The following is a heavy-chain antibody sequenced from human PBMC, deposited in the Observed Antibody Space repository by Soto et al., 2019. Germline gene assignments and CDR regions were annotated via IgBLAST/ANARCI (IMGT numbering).Heavy chain of an antibody. V-gene: IGHV3-9*01. CDR2: ITWNSGKI. J-gene: IGHJ4*01. CDR1: GFTFDDYA. CDR3: VKDSYADFHRVLSTAEYFFDY. D-gene: IGHD2-15*01. Sequence: HPGGSLRLSCTASGFTFDDYAIHWVRQGPGRGLEWVSGITWNSGKIAYADSVKGRFTIARDDDNNSLYLQMNSLRPEDTALYYCVKDSYADFHRVLSTAEYFFDYWGHGTLVTVSS.